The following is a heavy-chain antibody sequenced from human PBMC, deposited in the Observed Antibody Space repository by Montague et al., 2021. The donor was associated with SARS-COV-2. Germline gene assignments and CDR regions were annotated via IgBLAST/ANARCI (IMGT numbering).Heavy chain of an antibody. CDR1: GFTFSRYD. V-gene: IGHV3-21*01. D-gene: IGHD3-10*01. CDR3: SRVTMVRGVMANSNGFDY. CDR2: ISTGYGNT. Sequence: SLRLSCAASGFTFSRYDMNGVRQAAGKGLDWVGWISTGYGNTFYGASMKGRFTISRDDAKDSLSLQMNSLRVEDTAVYYCSRVTMVRGVMANSNGFDYWGQGTLVTVSS. J-gene: IGHJ4*02.